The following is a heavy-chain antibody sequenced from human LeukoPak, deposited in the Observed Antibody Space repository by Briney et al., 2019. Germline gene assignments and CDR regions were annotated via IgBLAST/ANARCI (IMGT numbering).Heavy chain of an antibody. J-gene: IGHJ5*02. V-gene: IGHV3-48*02. CDR1: GFTFSSYS. D-gene: IGHD2-15*01. CDR3: ARERRYCSGNTCYENWFDP. Sequence: GGSLRLSCAASGFTFSSYSMNWVRQAPGKGLEWVSYISGSSNTIYHADSVRGRFTTSRDNAKNSLFLQMTSLRDEDTAVYYCARERRYCSGNTCYENWFDPWGQGTLVTVSS. CDR2: ISGSSNTI.